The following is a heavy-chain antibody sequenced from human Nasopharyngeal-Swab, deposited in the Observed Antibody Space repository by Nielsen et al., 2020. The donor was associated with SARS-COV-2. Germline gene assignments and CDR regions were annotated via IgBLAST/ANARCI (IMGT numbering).Heavy chain of an antibody. Sequence: GESLKISCAASGFTFSNYWMHWVRQAPGKGLVWVSRINSDGRSTTYADSVKGRFTISRDNAKNTLYLQMNSLRAEDTAVYYCARGVNYDSSDYYPYYFDSWGQGALVTVSS. V-gene: IGHV3-74*01. CDR3: ARGVNYDSSDYYPYYFDS. J-gene: IGHJ4*02. D-gene: IGHD3-22*01. CDR1: GFTFSNYW. CDR2: INSDGRST.